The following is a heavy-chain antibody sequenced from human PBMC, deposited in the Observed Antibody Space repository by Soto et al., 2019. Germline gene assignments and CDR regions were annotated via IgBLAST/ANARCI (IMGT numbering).Heavy chain of an antibody. CDR3: ARRV. CDR2: ISAGGDRT. V-gene: IGHV3-23*01. Sequence: PGGSLRLSCATSGFTFSNYPMNWVRQAPGKGLEWVSGISAGGDRTYYADSVKGRFTIFRDNSKNSVSLRMNSLTVEDTAVYYCARRVWGQGTLVTVSS. J-gene: IGHJ4*02. CDR1: GFTFSNYP.